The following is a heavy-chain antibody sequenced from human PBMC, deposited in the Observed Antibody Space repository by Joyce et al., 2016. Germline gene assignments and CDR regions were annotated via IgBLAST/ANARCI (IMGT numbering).Heavy chain of an antibody. CDR1: GHNLSELS. V-gene: IGHV1-24*01. D-gene: IGHD5-24*01. J-gene: IGHJ3*01. CDR3: ATGGGLQILPFDF. Sequence: QVQLLQSAAAVKKPGASVTVSCKVSGHNLSELSIHWVRQAPGKGLEWMGSCDAEEGEISDAKKFQDRVTMTEDTSTDTAYMELSSLRSEDTAVYYCATGGGLQILPFDFWGQGTKVTVSS. CDR2: CDAEEGEI.